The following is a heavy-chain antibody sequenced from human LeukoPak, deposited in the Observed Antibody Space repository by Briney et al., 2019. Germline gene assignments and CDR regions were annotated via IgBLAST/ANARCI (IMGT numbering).Heavy chain of an antibody. CDR2: IIPIFGTA. CDR3: ARAMPTAESFDY. J-gene: IGHJ4*02. V-gene: IGHV1-69*06. D-gene: IGHD2-2*01. Sequence: SVKVSCKASGGTFSSYAISWVRQAPGQGLGWMGGIIPIFGTANYAQKFQGRVTITADKSTSTAYMELSSLRSEDTAVYYCARAMPTAESFDYWGQGTLVTVSS. CDR1: GGTFSSYA.